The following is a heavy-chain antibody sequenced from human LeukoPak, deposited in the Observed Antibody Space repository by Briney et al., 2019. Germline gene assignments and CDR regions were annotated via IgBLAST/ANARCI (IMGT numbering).Heavy chain of an antibody. V-gene: IGHV5-51*01. CDR1: GYSFTSYW. CDR2: IYPGDSDT. J-gene: IGHJ6*02. D-gene: IGHD2-2*01. Sequence: GESLQISCKGSGYSFTSYWIGWVRQMPGKGLEWMGIIYPGDSDTRYSPSFQGQVTISADKSISTAYLQWSSLKASDTAMYYCATSPRVDYYGMDVWGQGTTVTVSS. CDR3: ATSPRVDYYGMDV.